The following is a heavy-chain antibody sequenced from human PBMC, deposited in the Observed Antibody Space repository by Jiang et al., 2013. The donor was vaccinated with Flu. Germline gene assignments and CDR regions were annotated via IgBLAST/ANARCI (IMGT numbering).Heavy chain of an antibody. Sequence: GAEVKKPGASVKVSCKASGYTFTSYAMHWVRQAPGQRLEWMGWINAGNGNTKYSQKFQGRVTITRDTSASTAYMELSSLRSEDTAVYYCARGPFYYDSSGPFDYWGQGTLVTVSS. V-gene: IGHV1-3*01. CDR2: INAGNGNT. CDR1: GYTFTSYA. D-gene: IGHD3-22*01. J-gene: IGHJ4*02. CDR3: ARGPFYYDSSGPFDY.